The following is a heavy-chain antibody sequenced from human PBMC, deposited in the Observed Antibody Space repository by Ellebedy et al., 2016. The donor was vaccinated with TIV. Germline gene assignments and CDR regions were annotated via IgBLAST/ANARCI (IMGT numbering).Heavy chain of an antibody. CDR2: IYGGGTI. CDR1: EYSVSRNY. Sequence: GESLKISCTASEYSVSRNYMIWVRQAPGKGLEWVSVIYGGGTIRYADSVKGRFTISRDNSKNTVDLQMNSLRAEDTAVYYCARPTVPATICGACGMDVWGQGTTVIVSS. D-gene: IGHD2-2*01. V-gene: IGHV3-53*01. CDR3: ARPTVPATICGACGMDV. J-gene: IGHJ6*02.